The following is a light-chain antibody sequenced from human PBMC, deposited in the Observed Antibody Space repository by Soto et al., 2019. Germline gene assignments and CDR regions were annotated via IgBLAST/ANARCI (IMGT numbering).Light chain of an antibody. V-gene: IGLV2-14*01. Sequence: QSVLTQPASVSGSPGQSITISCTGTSSDVGGYNYVSWYQQHPDKAPKLMIYDVSDRPSGVSNRFSGSKSGSSASLTISGLQAEDEADYYCSSYTATNVVFGGGTQLTVL. CDR3: SSYTATNVV. CDR1: SSDVGGYNY. J-gene: IGLJ2*01. CDR2: DVS.